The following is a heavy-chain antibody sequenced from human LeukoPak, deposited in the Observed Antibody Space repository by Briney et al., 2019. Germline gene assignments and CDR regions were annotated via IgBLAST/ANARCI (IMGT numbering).Heavy chain of an antibody. CDR2: ISDDGSDK. J-gene: IGHJ4*02. CDR1: GFTLSSYA. V-gene: IGHV3-30*01. D-gene: IGHD6-19*01. Sequence: PGGSLRLSCAASGFTLSSYAMHWIRQAPGKGLEWVAVISDDGSDKYYADSVKGRFNISRDTSKNTLYMEINSLRVEDTAVYYCARDLYSKGWFPDFXGXGTLVTVSS. CDR3: ARDLYSKGWFPDF.